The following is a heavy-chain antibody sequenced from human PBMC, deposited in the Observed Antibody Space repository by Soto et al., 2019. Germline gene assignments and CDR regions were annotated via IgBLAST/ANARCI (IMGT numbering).Heavy chain of an antibody. CDR1: GGSFSGYY. Sequence: SETLSLTCAVYGGSFSGYYWSWIRQPPGKGLEWIGEINHSVSTNYNPSLKSRVTISVDTSKNQFSLKLSSVTAADTAVYYCARGRVAVAGRYYYYYYGMDVWGQGTRVTVSS. CDR2: INHSVST. V-gene: IGHV4-34*01. CDR3: ARGRVAVAGRYYYYYYGMDV. D-gene: IGHD6-19*01. J-gene: IGHJ6*02.